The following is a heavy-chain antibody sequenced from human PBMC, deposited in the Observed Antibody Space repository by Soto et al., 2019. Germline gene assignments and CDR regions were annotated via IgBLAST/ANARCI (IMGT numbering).Heavy chain of an antibody. Sequence: PSETLSLTCTVSGGSISSYYWSWIRQPPGKGLEWIGYIYYSGSTNYNPSLKSRVTISVDTSKNQFSLKLSSVTAADTAVYYCARTRTAMVSYYFDYWGQGTLVTVPS. CDR1: GGSISSYY. CDR2: IYYSGST. D-gene: IGHD5-18*01. V-gene: IGHV4-59*01. CDR3: ARTRTAMVSYYFDY. J-gene: IGHJ4*02.